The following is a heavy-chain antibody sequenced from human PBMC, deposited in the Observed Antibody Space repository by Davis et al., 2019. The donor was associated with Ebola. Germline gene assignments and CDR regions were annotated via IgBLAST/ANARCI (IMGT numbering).Heavy chain of an antibody. D-gene: IGHD5-12*01. Sequence: GSLRLSCAASGFTFSSYAMSWVRQAPGKGLEWIGHVYQSGNTYYNSSLKSQVTISVDTSKNQFSLKLSSVTAADTAVYYCARGSGYRRPLDVWGKGTTVTVSS. CDR1: GFTFSSYA. CDR2: VYQSGNT. CDR3: ARGSGYRRPLDV. J-gene: IGHJ6*04. V-gene: IGHV4-4*02.